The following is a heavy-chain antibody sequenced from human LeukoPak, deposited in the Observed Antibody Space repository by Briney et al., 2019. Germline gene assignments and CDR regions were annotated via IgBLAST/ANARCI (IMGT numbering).Heavy chain of an antibody. CDR2: INPNSGGT. CDR3: ASRGTIFGVVIYYFDY. CDR1: GYTFTGYY. J-gene: IGHJ4*02. Sequence: ASVKVSCKASGYTFTGYYMHWVRQAPGQGLEWMGWINPNSGGTNYAQKFQGRVTMTRDTSISTAYMELSRLRSDDTAVYYCASRGTIFGVVIYYFDYWGQGTLVTVSS. V-gene: IGHV1-2*02. D-gene: IGHD3-3*01.